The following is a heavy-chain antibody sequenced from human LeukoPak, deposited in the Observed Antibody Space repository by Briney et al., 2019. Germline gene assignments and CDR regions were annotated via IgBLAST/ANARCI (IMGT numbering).Heavy chain of an antibody. CDR2: ISSSSSYI. J-gene: IGHJ6*04. Sequence: GGSLRLSCAASGFTFSSYGMHWVRQAPGKGLEWVSSISSSSSYIYYADSVKGRFTISRDNAKNSLYLQMNSLRAEDTAVYYCARVLNDYFFYYYGMDVGGKGPTVPV. CDR1: GFTFSSYG. CDR3: ARVLNDYFFYYYGMDV. V-gene: IGHV3-21*01. D-gene: IGHD2/OR15-2a*01.